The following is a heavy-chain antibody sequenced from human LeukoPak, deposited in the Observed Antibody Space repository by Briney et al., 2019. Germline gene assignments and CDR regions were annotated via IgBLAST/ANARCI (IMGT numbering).Heavy chain of an antibody. D-gene: IGHD2-21*02. J-gene: IGHJ4*02. CDR2: ITPNSGGT. CDR3: ARDNDRGLAYCGGDCYQDC. CDR1: GYTFTGYY. V-gene: IGHV1-2*02. Sequence: ASVKVSCKASGYTFTGYYIDWVRQTPGQGLEWMGWITPNSGGTKYGQKFQGRVTMTRDTSISTAYMELSSLRSDDTAVYYCARDNDRGLAYCGGDCYQDCWGQGTLVTVSS.